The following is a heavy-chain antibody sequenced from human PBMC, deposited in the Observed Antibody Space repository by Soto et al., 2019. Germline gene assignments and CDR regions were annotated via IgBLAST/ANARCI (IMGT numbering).Heavy chain of an antibody. J-gene: IGHJ6*04. CDR3: ASDYYGMDV. V-gene: IGHV4-30-2*06. CDR1: GGSISSGGYS. Sequence: PSETLSLTCTVSGGSISSGGYSWTWIRQSPGKGLEWIGYTYQSGSAYYNPSLKSRVTISVDRPKNQFSLNLTSVTAADTAVYYCASDYYGMDVWGEGTPVTVSS. CDR2: TYQSGSA.